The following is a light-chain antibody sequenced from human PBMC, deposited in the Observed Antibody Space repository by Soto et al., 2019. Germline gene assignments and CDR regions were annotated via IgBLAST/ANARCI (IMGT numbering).Light chain of an antibody. V-gene: IGLV2-8*01. Sequence: QSVLTQPPSASGPPGQSVTISCTGTSSDVATYIYVSWYQHHPGKAPKLIIYEASKRPSGVPDRFSGSKSGDTASLTVSGLQAEDEADYYCGSYAGGNNHYVFGTGTKVTVL. J-gene: IGLJ1*01. CDR2: EAS. CDR3: GSYAGGNNHYV. CDR1: SSDVATYIY.